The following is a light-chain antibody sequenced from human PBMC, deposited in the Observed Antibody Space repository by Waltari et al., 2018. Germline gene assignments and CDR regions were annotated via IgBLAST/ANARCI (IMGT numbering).Light chain of an antibody. J-gene: IGLJ2*01. CDR3: CSYAGSGTLV. Sequence: QSALTQPASVSGSPGQSITISCTGTSSDVGSYDLVSWYQQHPGKAPKLMIFEVSKRPSGVSNRFSGSKSGTTASLTSAGLLAEDEADYYCCSYAGSGTLVFGGGTKLTVL. CDR1: SSDVGSYDL. CDR2: EVS. V-gene: IGLV2-23*02.